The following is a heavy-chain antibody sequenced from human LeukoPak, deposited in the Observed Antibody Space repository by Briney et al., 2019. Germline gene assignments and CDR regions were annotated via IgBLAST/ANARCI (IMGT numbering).Heavy chain of an antibody. CDR3: AKRSRDVVLGYMDV. CDR1: GFRFSDYY. J-gene: IGHJ6*03. V-gene: IGHV3-23*01. Sequence: GGSLRLSCAASGFRFSDYYMSWIRQAPGKELEWVSAISGSDGSTYHADSVKGRYTISRDNSKNTLYLQMNSLRAEDTAVYYCAKRSRDVVLGYMDVWGKGTTVTVSS. CDR2: ISGSDGST. D-gene: IGHD2-15*01.